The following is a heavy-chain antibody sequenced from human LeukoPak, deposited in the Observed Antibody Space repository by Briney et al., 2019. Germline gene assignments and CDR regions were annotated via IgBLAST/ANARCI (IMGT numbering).Heavy chain of an antibody. CDR2: INWNGGST. D-gene: IGHD3-22*01. J-gene: IGHJ4*02. V-gene: IGHV3-20*04. CDR1: GFTFSRHN. Sequence: GGSLRLSCAASGFTFSRHNMNWVRQAPGKGLEWVSGINWNGGSTGYADSVKGRFTISRDNAKNSLYLQMNSLRAEDTALYYCARYSSGYYFDYWGQGTLVTVSS. CDR3: ARYSSGYYFDY.